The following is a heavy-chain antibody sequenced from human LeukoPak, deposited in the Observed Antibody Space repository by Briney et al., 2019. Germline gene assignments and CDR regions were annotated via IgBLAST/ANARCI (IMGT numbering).Heavy chain of an antibody. Sequence: ASVKVSCKASGGTFSSYAISWVRQAPGQGLEWMGGIIPIFGTANYAQKFQGRVTITTDESTSTAYMELSSLRSEDTAVYYCASSTPGGSPPEYYYMDVWGKGTTVTVSS. V-gene: IGHV1-69*05. CDR3: ASSTPGGSPPEYYYMDV. J-gene: IGHJ6*03. CDR1: GGTFSSYA. D-gene: IGHD2-15*01. CDR2: IIPIFGTA.